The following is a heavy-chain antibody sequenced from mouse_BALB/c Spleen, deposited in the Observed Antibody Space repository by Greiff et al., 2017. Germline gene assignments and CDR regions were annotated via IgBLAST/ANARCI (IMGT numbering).Heavy chain of an antibody. CDR3: TSSTMITTHYAMDY. CDR2: ISSGGSYT. Sequence: EVMLVESGGGLVKPGGSLKLSCAASGFTFSSYTMSWVRQTPEKRLEWVATISSGGSYTYYPDSVKGRFTISRDNAKNTLYLQMSSLKSEDTAMYYCTSSTMITTHYAMDYWGQGTSVTVSS. D-gene: IGHD2-4*01. CDR1: GFTFSSYT. V-gene: IGHV5-6-4*01. J-gene: IGHJ4*01.